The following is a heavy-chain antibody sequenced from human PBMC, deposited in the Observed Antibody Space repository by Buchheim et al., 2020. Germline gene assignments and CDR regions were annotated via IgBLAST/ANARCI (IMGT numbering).Heavy chain of an antibody. CDR3: AKDRLGYYDSSGYYSY. J-gene: IGHJ4*02. V-gene: IGHV3-23*01. CDR2: ISGSGGST. Sequence: EVQLLESGGGLVQPGGSLRLSCAASGFTFSSYAMSWVRQAPGQGLEWVSAISGSGGSTYYADSVKGRFTISRDKSKNKMYFQKNSLRAEDTAVYYCAKDRLGYYDSSGYYSYWGQGTL. D-gene: IGHD3-22*01. CDR1: GFTFSSYA.